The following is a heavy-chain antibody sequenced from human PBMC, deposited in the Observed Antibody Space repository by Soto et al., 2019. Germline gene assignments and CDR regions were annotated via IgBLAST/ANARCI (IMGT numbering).Heavy chain of an antibody. CDR2: INGRSNYK. V-gene: IGHV3-21*02. J-gene: IGHJ4*02. D-gene: IGHD1-26*01. Sequence: EVQVVESGGGLVKPGGSLRLSCATSGFSFSTYNMNWVRQAPGKGLEWVSSINGRSNYKYYTDSVKGRFAISRDNPKNSLYLHKDSLRVEDTAVYYCVREDGLVGSNSAFDYWGQGTLVTVSS. CDR3: VREDGLVGSNSAFDY. CDR1: GFSFSTYN.